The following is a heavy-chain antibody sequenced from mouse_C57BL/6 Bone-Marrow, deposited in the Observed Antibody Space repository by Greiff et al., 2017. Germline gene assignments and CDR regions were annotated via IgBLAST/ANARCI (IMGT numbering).Heavy chain of an antibody. J-gene: IGHJ2*01. D-gene: IGHD2-3*01. CDR3: SSFDGNYFDF. Sequence: EVQLQQSGAELVRPGASVKLSCTASGFNIKDDYIHWVKQRPDQGLEWIGWIAPEIGDTEYASKFQGKANITSDTSSNTAYLPLSRLTSEDTAVYYCSSFDGNYFDFWGQGTPLTVAS. CDR1: GFNIKDDY. V-gene: IGHV14-4*01. CDR2: IAPEIGDT.